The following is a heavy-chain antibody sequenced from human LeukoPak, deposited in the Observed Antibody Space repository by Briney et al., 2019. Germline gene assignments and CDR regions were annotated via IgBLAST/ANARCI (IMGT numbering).Heavy chain of an antibody. D-gene: IGHD6-13*01. V-gene: IGHV3-9*01. Sequence: GGSLRLSCAASGFTFDDYAMHWVRQAPGKGLEWVSGISWNSGSIGYADSVKGRFTISRDNAKNSLYLQMNSLRAEDTALYYCASYSSSNDAFDIWGQGTMVTASS. CDR3: ASYSSSNDAFDI. CDR1: GFTFDDYA. J-gene: IGHJ3*02. CDR2: ISWNSGSI.